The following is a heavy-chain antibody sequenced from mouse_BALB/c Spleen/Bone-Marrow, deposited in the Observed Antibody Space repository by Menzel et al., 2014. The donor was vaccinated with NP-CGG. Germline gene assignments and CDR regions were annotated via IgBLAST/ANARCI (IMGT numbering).Heavy chain of an antibody. V-gene: IGHV14-3*02. Sequence: VQLQQSGAELVKPGASVKLSCTASGFNIKDTYMHWVKQRPEQGLEWIGRIDPANGNTKYDPKFQGKATITADTSSNTAYQQLSSLTSEDTAVYYCAFYYYGSSLFAYWGQGTLVTVSA. CDR2: IDPANGNT. CDR3: AFYYYGSSLFAY. J-gene: IGHJ3*01. CDR1: GFNIKDTY. D-gene: IGHD1-1*01.